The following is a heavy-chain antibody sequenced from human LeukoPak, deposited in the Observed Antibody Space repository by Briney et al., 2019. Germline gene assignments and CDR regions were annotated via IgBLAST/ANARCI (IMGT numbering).Heavy chain of an antibody. J-gene: IGHJ5*02. Sequence: SGGSLRLSCAASGFSFSSYGMHWVRQAPGKGLEWVAVIWYHGSNKYYADSVKGRFTISRDNSKNTLYLQMNSLRAEDTAVYYCASGNHYEFPWGQGTLVTVSS. D-gene: IGHD3-16*01. CDR1: GFSFSSYG. CDR3: ASGNHYEFP. CDR2: IWYHGSNK. V-gene: IGHV3-33*01.